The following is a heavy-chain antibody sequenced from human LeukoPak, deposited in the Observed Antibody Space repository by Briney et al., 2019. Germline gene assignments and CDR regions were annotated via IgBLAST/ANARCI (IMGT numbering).Heavy chain of an antibody. V-gene: IGHV1-46*01. J-gene: IGHJ1*01. D-gene: IGHD3-22*01. CDR1: GYTFTSYY. CDR2: INPSGGSA. CDR3: ARDRRYYDSSGSFEYFQH. Sequence: ASVKVSCKASGYTFTSYYMHWVRQAPGQGLEWMGIINPSGGSASYAQKFQGRVTMTRDTSTSTVYMELSSLRSEDTAVYYCARDRRYYDSSGSFEYFQHWGQGTLVTVSS.